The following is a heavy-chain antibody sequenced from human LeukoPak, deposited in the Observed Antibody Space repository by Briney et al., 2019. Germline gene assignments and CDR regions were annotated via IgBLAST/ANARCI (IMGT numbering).Heavy chain of an antibody. J-gene: IGHJ4*02. V-gene: IGHV1-18*01. CDR2: IGTYNGNT. CDR3: ATDLLGKVAHLHRSYH. D-gene: IGHD2-21*01. Sequence: LRASVKVSCKASGYTLTSYGISWVRQAPGQGLEWMGWIGTYNGNTNYAQKFQGRVTMTTDTSTNTAYMELSSLRSEDTAVYYCATDLLGKVAHLHRSYHWGQGTLVTVSS. CDR1: GYTLTSYG.